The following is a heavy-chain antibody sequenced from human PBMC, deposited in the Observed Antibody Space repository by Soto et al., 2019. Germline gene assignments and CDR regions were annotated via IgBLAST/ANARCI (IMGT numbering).Heavy chain of an antibody. Sequence: EVQLVESGGGLVKPGGSLRLSCAASGFTFSNALMSWVRQAPGKGLEWVGRIKSKTDGGTTDYAAPVKGRFTISRDDSKNTLYLQMNSLKTEDTAVYYCQKCLDSYGNYFDYWGQGTLVTVSS. CDR1: GFTFSNAL. CDR2: IKSKTDGGTT. D-gene: IGHD5-18*01. V-gene: IGHV3-15*01. CDR3: QKCLDSYGNYFDY. J-gene: IGHJ4*02.